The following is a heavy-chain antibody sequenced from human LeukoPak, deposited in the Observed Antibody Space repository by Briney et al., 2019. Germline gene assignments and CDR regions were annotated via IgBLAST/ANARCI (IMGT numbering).Heavy chain of an antibody. J-gene: IGHJ5*02. CDR2: INHSVST. CDR3: ARGGAYYDFWSGYYTDWFDP. D-gene: IGHD3-3*01. V-gene: IGHV4-34*01. CDR1: GGSFSGYN. Sequence: SETLSLTCAVYGGSFSGYNWSWIRQPPGKGLEWIGEINHSVSTNYNPSLKSRVTISVDTSKNQFSLKLSSVTAADTAVYYCARGGAYYDFWSGYYTDWFDPWGQGTLVTVSS.